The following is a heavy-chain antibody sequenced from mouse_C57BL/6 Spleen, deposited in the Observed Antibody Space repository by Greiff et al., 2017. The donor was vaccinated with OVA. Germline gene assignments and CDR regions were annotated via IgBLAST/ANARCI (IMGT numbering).Heavy chain of an antibody. CDR3: ARSLTGAWYFDV. J-gene: IGHJ1*03. CDR2: IHPNSGST. D-gene: IGHD4-1*01. V-gene: IGHV1-64*01. CDR1: GYTFTSYW. Sequence: VQLQQPGAELVKPGASVKLSCKASGYTFTSYWMHWVKQRPGQGLEWIGMIHPNSGSTNYNEKFKSKATLTVDKSSSTAYMQLSSLTSEDSAVYYCARSLTGAWYFDVWGTGTTVTVSS.